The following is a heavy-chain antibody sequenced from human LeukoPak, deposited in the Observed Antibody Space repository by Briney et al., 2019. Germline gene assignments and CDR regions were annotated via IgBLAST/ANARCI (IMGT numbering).Heavy chain of an antibody. V-gene: IGHV1-69*10. Sequence: GASVKVSCMASGGTFSSYAISCVRQSPGQGGEWMGGIIPIFGIANYAQRLQGRDTITADKSTSTASMELSSLRSEDTAVYYCARNTYGYKLTMDVWGKGTTVTVSS. CDR2: IIPIFGIA. CDR1: GGTFSSYA. D-gene: IGHD5-24*01. CDR3: ARNTYGYKLTMDV. J-gene: IGHJ6*03.